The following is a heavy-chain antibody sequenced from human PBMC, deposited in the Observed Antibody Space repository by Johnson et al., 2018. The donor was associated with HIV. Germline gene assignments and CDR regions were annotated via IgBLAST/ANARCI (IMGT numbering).Heavy chain of an antibody. CDR3: ARTNGYYGAGRGSLFYFDI. CDR1: GFTFSSYG. D-gene: IGHD3-10*01. CDR2: ISYYGSNK. Sequence: QVQLVESGGGVVQPGRSLRLSCAASGFTFSSYGMHWVRQAPGKGLEWVAVISYYGSNKYYADSVKGRFTISRDNSKNTLYLQMNSLRAEDTAVYYCARTNGYYGAGRGSLFYFDIWGQGTMVTVSS. V-gene: IGHV3-30*03. J-gene: IGHJ3*02.